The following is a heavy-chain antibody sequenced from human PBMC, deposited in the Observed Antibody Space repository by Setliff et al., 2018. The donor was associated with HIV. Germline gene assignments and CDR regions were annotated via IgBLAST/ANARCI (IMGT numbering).Heavy chain of an antibody. CDR3: ARXXXITYGGLLYDYFYYGMDV. CDR2: IDYSGTV. Sequence: PSETLSLTCSVSGGSLGSHYWCWGRQPPGXGLDWIGSIDYSGTVNYTPSLESRVTISLESAKNEISLKVAFVTAADTAVYYCARXXXITYGGLLYDYFYYGMDVWGQGTPVTVSS. V-gene: IGHV4-59*11. CDR1: GGSLGSHY. D-gene: IGHD3-16*01. J-gene: IGHJ6*02.